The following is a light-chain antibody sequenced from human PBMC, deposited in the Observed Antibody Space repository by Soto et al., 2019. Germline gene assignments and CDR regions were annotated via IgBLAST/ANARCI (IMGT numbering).Light chain of an antibody. J-gene: IGLJ2*01. CDR3: CSYAGSYTYVV. Sequence: QSALTQPRSVSGSPGQSVTISCTGTSSDVGGYNYVSWHQQHPGKAPKLMIYDVIQRPSGVPDRFSGSKSGNTASLTISGLQAEDEADYYCCSYAGSYTYVVFGGGTKLTVL. CDR1: SSDVGGYNY. CDR2: DVI. V-gene: IGLV2-11*01.